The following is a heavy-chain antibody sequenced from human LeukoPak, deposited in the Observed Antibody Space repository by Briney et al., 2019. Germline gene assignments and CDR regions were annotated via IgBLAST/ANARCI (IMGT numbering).Heavy chain of an antibody. CDR2: ISGSGGKT. D-gene: IGHD6-13*01. CDR1: GFTFSSYA. V-gene: IGHV3-23*01. Sequence: GGSLRLSCAASGFTFSSYAMSWVRQAPGKGLEWVSGISGSGGKTYYADSVNGRFTISRDNAKNTLYLQMNSLRGEDTAVYYCASEYSSSWCLNYYYYYGMDVWGQGTTVTVSS. J-gene: IGHJ6*02. CDR3: ASEYSSSWCLNYYYYYGMDV.